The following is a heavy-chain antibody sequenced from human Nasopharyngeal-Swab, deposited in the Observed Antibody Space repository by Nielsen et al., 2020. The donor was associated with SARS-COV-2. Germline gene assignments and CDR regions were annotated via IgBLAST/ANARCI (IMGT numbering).Heavy chain of an antibody. CDR3: AKAEYFGDGSSGWYSAFDL. Sequence: SLKISCAASGFTFDDYAMHWVRQAPGKGLEWVSGISWNSGTIGYADSVKGRFTISRDNANNSLYLQMNSLRPEDTALYFCAKAEYFGDGSSGWYSAFDLWGQGTMVTVSS. J-gene: IGHJ3*01. D-gene: IGHD6-19*01. CDR2: ISWNSGTI. CDR1: GFTFDDYA. V-gene: IGHV3-9*01.